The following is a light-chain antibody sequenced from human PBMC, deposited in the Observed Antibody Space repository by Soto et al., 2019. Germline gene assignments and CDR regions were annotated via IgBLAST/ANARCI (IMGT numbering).Light chain of an antibody. CDR2: GNS. Sequence: QSVLTQPPSVSGAPGQRVTISCTGSSSNIGAGYDVHWYQQLPGTAPKLLIYGNSNRPSGVPDRFSGSKSGTSAPLAITGLQAEDEADYYCQSYDSSLSGHWVFVGGTKLTVL. V-gene: IGLV1-40*01. CDR1: SSNIGAGYD. J-gene: IGLJ3*02. CDR3: QSYDSSLSGHWV.